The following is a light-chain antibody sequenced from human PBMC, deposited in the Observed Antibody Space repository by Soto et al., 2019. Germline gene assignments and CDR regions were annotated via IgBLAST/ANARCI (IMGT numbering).Light chain of an antibody. CDR2: GAS. V-gene: IGKV3-15*01. CDR1: QGVSSN. Sequence: EIVMTQSPVTLSVSPGERATLSCRASQGVSSNLAWYQQKPGQSPRLLIYGASTRATGIPARFSGSGSGTEFTLTISSLQSEDFAVYYCQQYNNWPPWTFGQGTKVDIK. J-gene: IGKJ1*01. CDR3: QQYNNWPPWT.